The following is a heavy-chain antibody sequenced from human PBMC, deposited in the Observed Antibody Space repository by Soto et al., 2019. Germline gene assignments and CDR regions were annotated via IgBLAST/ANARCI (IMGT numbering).Heavy chain of an antibody. D-gene: IGHD1-26*01. CDR1: GGSISSSSYY. CDR2: IYYSGST. Sequence: SETLSLTCTVSGGSISSSSYYWGWIRQPPGKGLEWIGSIYYSGSTYYNPSLKSRVTISVDTSKNQFSLKLSSVTAADTAVYYCARQTQFHRATGYGMDVWGQGTTVTVSS. CDR3: ARQTQFHRATGYGMDV. J-gene: IGHJ6*02. V-gene: IGHV4-39*01.